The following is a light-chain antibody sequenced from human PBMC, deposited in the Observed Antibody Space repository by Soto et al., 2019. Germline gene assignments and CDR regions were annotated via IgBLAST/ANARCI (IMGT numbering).Light chain of an antibody. J-gene: IGLJ1*01. Sequence: QSVLTQPASVSGSPGQSITISCTGTSSDVGGYNYVSWYHQHPDKAPKLMIYEVTNRPSGVSFRFSGSKSGNTASLTISGLQPEDEADYYYLSYTSTSTLYVFGTGTKLTVL. CDR1: SSDVGGYNY. CDR3: LSYTSTSTLYV. CDR2: EVT. V-gene: IGLV2-14*01.